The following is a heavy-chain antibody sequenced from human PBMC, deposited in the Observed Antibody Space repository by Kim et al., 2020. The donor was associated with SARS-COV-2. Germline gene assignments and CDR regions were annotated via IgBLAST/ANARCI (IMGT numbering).Heavy chain of an antibody. D-gene: IGHD3-10*01. J-gene: IGHJ6*02. Sequence: SVKVSCKASGGTFSSYAISWVRQAPGQGLEWMGGIIPIFGTANYAQKFQGRVTITADESTSTAYMELSSLRSEDTAVYYCARGQPDPSGIYYYYYYGMDVWGQGTTVTVSS. CDR2: IIPIFGTA. V-gene: IGHV1-69*13. CDR1: GGTFSSYA. CDR3: ARGQPDPSGIYYYYYYGMDV.